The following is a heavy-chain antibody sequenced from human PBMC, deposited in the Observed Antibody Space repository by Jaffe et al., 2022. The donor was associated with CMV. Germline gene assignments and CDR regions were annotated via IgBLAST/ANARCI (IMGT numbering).Heavy chain of an antibody. D-gene: IGHD5-18*01. Sequence: QLQLQESGPGLVKPSETLSLTCTVSGDSITSSGYYWGWIRQPPGKGLEWIGSIYYSGSTYYKSSLKSRVAMSVDTSKNHFSLKLSSVTAADTAVYFCARHYGGYNYGSSYWFDPWGQGTLVTVSS. CDR1: GDSITSSGYY. J-gene: IGHJ5*02. CDR3: ARHYGGYNYGSSYWFDP. V-gene: IGHV4-39*01. CDR2: IYYSGST.